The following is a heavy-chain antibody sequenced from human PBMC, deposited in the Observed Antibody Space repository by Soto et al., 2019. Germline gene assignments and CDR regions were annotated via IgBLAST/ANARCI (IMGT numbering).Heavy chain of an antibody. CDR1: GFTFANYY. CDR2: INPSGGST. CDR3: AKQTVELPLGGFDL. Sequence: ASVKVSCKASGFTFANYYIHWVRQAPGQGLEWMGKINPSGGSTTYAQGFQGRVTMTWDTSASTVYMEMRGLRSDDTAVYHCAKQTVELPLGGFDLWGQGTLVTVSS. J-gene: IGHJ5*02. V-gene: IGHV1-46*01. D-gene: IGHD2-15*01.